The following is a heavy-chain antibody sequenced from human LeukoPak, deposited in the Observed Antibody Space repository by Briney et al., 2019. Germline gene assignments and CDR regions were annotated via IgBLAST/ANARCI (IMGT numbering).Heavy chain of an antibody. J-gene: IGHJ3*02. Sequence: SGTLSSTPPVSSGSINNYYWSWIGQPPAKGGEGVGNIYYSGSSNYNPSLKSRVTISVDTSKNQFSVKLSSVTAADTAVYYCARVKRVLITTNDAFDIWGQGTTVTVSS. CDR3: ARVKRVLITTNDAFDI. D-gene: IGHD3-22*01. CDR2: IYYSGSS. CDR1: SGSINNYY. V-gene: IGHV4-59*01.